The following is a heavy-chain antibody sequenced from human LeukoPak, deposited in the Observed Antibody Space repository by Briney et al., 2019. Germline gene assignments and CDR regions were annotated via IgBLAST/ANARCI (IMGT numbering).Heavy chain of an antibody. Sequence: GESLMISCKGSGYSFTSYWIGWVRQMPGKGLEGMGIIYPGDSDTRYSPSFQGQVTISADKSISTAYLQWSSLKASDTAMYYCARPPYSSSSGDAFDIWGQGTMVTVSS. V-gene: IGHV5-51*01. D-gene: IGHD6-6*01. J-gene: IGHJ3*02. CDR3: ARPPYSSSSGDAFDI. CDR1: GYSFTSYW. CDR2: IYPGDSDT.